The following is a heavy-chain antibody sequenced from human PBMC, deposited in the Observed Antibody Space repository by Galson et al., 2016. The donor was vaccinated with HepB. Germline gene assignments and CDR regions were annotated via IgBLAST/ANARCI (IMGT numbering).Heavy chain of an antibody. CDR3: ARIIKTGTTSHFDY. CDR1: GFIFSNFG. D-gene: IGHD1-7*01. J-gene: IGHJ4*02. Sequence: SLRLSCAASGFIFSNFGMHWVRQAPGKGLEWVALISYDGRKKYYADSVKGRFTISRDNSKNTYLQLNSLRAEDTAVYYCARIIKTGTTSHFDYWGQGTLVTVSS. CDR2: ISYDGRKK. V-gene: IGHV3-30*04.